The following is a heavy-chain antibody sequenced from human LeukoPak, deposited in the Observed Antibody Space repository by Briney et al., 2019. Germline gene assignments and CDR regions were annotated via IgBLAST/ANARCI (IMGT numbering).Heavy chain of an antibody. CDR2: ISGSGGST. CDR3: AKAFRSTSMDV. V-gene: IGHV3-23*01. CDR1: GFSFSSYG. Sequence: GGSLRHSCAASGFSFSSYGMTWVRQAPGKGLEWVSSISGSGGSTYYADSVKRRFTTSRDNSKNTLNLQMNSLRGEDTALYYCAKAFRSTSMDVWGKGTTVTVSS. D-gene: IGHD2-2*01. J-gene: IGHJ6*03.